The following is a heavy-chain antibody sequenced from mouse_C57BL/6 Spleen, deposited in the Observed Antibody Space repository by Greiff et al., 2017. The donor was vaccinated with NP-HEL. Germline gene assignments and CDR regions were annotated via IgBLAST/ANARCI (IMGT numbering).Heavy chain of an antibody. D-gene: IGHD1-1*01. CDR2: IHPNSGST. CDR1: GYTFTSYW. V-gene: IGHV1-64*01. J-gene: IGHJ1*03. CDR3: ARSRSSYDWYFDV. Sequence: QVQLKQPGAELVKPGASVKLSCKASGYTFTSYWMHWVKQRPGQGLEWIGMIHPNSGSTNYNEKFKSKATLTVDKSSSTAYMQLSSLTSEDSAVYYCARSRSSYDWYFDVWGTGTTVTVSS.